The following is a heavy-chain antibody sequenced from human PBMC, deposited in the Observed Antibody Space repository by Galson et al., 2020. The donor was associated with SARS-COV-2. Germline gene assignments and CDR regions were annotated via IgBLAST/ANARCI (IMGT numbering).Heavy chain of an antibody. D-gene: IGHD6-6*01. CDR3: ARPEPGGYSSSSYWYFDL. J-gene: IGHJ2*01. Sequence: TGGSLRLSCAASGFTFSSYSMNWVRQAPGKGLEWVSSISSSSSYIYYADSVKGRFTISRDNAKNSLYLQMNSLRAEDTAVYYCARPEPGGYSSSSYWYFDLWGRGTLVTVSS. V-gene: IGHV3-21*01. CDR2: ISSSSSYI. CDR1: GFTFSSYS.